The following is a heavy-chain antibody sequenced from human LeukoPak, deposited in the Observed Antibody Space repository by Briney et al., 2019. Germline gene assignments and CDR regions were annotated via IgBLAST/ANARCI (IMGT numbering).Heavy chain of an antibody. CDR1: GYTFTSYG. Sequence: ASVKVSCKASGYTFTSYGTSWVRQAPGQGLEWMGWISAYNGNTNYAQKLQGRVTMTTDTSTSTAYMELRSLRSDDTAVYYCARDIVVVPAVPYYGMDVWGKGTTVTVSS. CDR2: ISAYNGNT. J-gene: IGHJ6*04. D-gene: IGHD2-2*01. V-gene: IGHV1-18*04. CDR3: ARDIVVVPAVPYYGMDV.